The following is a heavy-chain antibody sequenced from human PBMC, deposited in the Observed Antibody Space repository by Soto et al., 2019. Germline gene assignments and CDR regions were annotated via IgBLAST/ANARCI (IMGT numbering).Heavy chain of an antibody. CDR1: GFTFSSDW. V-gene: IGHV3-23*01. D-gene: IGHD6-13*01. Sequence: GGSLRLSCAASGFTFSSDWMHWFRQAPGKGLEWVSAISGSGGSTYYADSVKGRFTISRDNSKNTLYLQMNSLRAEDTAVYYCAKDKGYSSSWYTPLFDYWGQGTLVTVSS. CDR2: ISGSGGST. J-gene: IGHJ4*02. CDR3: AKDKGYSSSWYTPLFDY.